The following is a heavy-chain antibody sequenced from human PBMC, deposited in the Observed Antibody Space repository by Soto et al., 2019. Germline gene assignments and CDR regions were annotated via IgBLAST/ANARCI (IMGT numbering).Heavy chain of an antibody. CDR1: GGSISSYY. D-gene: IGHD3-22*01. CDR2: IYYSGST. J-gene: IGHJ6*02. CDR3: ARLTNYYDSSGYYYYYYGMDV. Sequence: PSETLSLTCTVSGGSISSYYWSWIRQPPGKGLEWIGYIYYSGSTNYNPSLKSRVTISVDTSKNQFSLKLSSVTAADTPVYYCARLTNYYDSSGYYYYYYGMDVWGQGTTVTVS. V-gene: IGHV4-59*08.